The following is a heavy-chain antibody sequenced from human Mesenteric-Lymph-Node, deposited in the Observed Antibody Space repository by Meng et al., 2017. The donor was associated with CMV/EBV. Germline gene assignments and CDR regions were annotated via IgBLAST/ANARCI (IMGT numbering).Heavy chain of an antibody. J-gene: IGHJ4*02. Sequence: SETLSLTCTVYGYSISSGYCWGWIRQSPGKRLEWLGSLSNGGTAYYNPSLRSRITITADTLKNYFSLSLTSMTAADTAVYYCARGPAPLVENDFWSGTPIDSWSPGIQVTVSS. CDR1: GYSISSGYC. V-gene: IGHV4-38-2*02. CDR2: LSNGGTA. CDR3: ARGPAPLVENDFWSGTPIDS. D-gene: IGHD3-3*01.